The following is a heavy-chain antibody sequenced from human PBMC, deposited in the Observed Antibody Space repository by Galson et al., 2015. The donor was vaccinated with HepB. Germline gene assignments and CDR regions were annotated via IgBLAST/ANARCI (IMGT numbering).Heavy chain of an antibody. Sequence: SVKVSCKASGYTFTSYGISWVRQAPGQGLEWMGWISAYNGNTNYAQKLQGRVTMTTDTSTSTAYMELRSLRSDDTAVYYCARDRRPYYDIRYYYGMDVWGQGTTVTVSS. CDR1: GYTFTSYG. J-gene: IGHJ6*02. CDR2: ISAYNGNT. CDR3: ARDRRPYYDIRYYYGMDV. V-gene: IGHV1-18*04. D-gene: IGHD3-9*01.